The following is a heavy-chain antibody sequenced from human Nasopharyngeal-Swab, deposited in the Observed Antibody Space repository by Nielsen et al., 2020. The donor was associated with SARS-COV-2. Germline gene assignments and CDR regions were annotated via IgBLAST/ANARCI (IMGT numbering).Heavy chain of an antibody. CDR2: IWYDGSNK. D-gene: IGHD3-22*01. Sequence: LPLTCAASGFTFSSYGMHWVRQAPGKGLEWVAVIWYDGSNKYYADSVKGRLTISRDNSKNTLYLQMNSLRAEDTAVYYCARDRVEGGYDSSGYYYSLWGQGTLVTVSS. V-gene: IGHV3-33*01. CDR1: GFTFSSYG. J-gene: IGHJ4*02. CDR3: ARDRVEGGYDSSGYYYSL.